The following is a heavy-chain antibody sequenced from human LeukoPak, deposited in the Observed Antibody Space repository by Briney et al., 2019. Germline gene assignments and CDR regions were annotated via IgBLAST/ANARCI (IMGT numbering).Heavy chain of an antibody. J-gene: IGHJ4*02. Sequence: ASVKVSCKASGYIFNNFYVHWVRQAPGQGPEWMGIINPRGDSTTFAQNFQGRLTMTKDTSSSTLYMELRSLRSEDTAVYYCAREFSSSCLDLWGQGTLVTVSS. CDR2: INPRGDST. V-gene: IGHV1-46*02. CDR1: GYIFNNFY. CDR3: AREFSSSCLDL. D-gene: IGHD6-13*01.